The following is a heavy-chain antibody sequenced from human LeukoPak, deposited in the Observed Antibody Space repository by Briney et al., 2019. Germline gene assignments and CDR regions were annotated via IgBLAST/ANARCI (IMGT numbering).Heavy chain of an antibody. V-gene: IGHV3-23*01. CDR2: ISGSGGSS. Sequence: PGGSLRLSCAASGFTFSSYAMTWVRQAPGKGLEWVSGISGSGGSSFYADSVKGRFTISRDNSKNTLYLQMNSLRADDTAVYYCANTLPAGSAAPGFYSFDYWGQGTLVTVSS. CDR3: ANTLPAGSAAPGFYSFDY. CDR1: GFTFSSYA. J-gene: IGHJ4*02. D-gene: IGHD6-13*01.